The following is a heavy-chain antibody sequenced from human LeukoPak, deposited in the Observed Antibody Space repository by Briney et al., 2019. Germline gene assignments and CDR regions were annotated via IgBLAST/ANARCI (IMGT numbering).Heavy chain of an antibody. V-gene: IGHV1-18*01. D-gene: IGHD3-22*01. Sequence: ASVKVSCKASGYTFTSYGISWVRQAPGQGLEWMGWISAYNGNTNYAQKFQGRVTMTEDTSTDTAYMELSSLRSEDTAVYYCATALYYYDSSGYSYYFDYWGQGTLVTVSS. CDR3: ATALYYYDSSGYSYYFDY. CDR1: GYTFTSYG. CDR2: ISAYNGNT. J-gene: IGHJ4*02.